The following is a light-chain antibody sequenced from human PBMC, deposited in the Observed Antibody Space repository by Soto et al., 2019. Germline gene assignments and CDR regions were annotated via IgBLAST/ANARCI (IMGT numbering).Light chain of an antibody. CDR2: DNN. Sequence: QSALTQPPSVSAAAGQSVTISCSGSSSNIGNNYVSWYQRLPGNAPQLLMYDNNKRPSGIPDRFSGSKSGTSATLGITGLQTGDEADYFCGTWDSSLNAGVFGGGTKLTVL. V-gene: IGLV1-51*01. CDR1: SSNIGNNY. CDR3: GTWDSSLNAGV. J-gene: IGLJ3*02.